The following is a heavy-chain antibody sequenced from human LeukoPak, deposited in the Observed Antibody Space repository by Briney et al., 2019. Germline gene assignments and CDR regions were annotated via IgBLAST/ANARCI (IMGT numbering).Heavy chain of an antibody. CDR3: AGIAATAIY. J-gene: IGHJ4*02. V-gene: IGHV3-30*02. CDR1: GFTFSGYG. Sequence: PGGSLRLSCAASGFTFSGYGMHWVRQAPGKGLEWVAFIRYDASIVYYVDSVEGRFTISRDNSKSTLFLQMNSLRTEDTAVYYCAGIAATAIYWGQGTLVTVSS. D-gene: IGHD2-21*02. CDR2: IRYDASIV.